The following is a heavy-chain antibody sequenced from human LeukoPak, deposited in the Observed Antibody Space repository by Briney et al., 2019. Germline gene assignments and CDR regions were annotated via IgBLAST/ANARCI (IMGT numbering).Heavy chain of an antibody. CDR2: ISAYNGNT. CDR1: GYTFTSYG. CDR3: ARAYGSGSYYNNWFDP. Sequence: GASVKVSCKASGYTFTSYGISWGRQAPGQGLEWMGWISAYNGNTNYAQKLQGRVTMTTDTSTSTAYMELRSLRSDDTAVYYCARAYGSGSYYNNWFDPWGQGTLVTVSS. J-gene: IGHJ5*02. D-gene: IGHD3-10*01. V-gene: IGHV1-18*01.